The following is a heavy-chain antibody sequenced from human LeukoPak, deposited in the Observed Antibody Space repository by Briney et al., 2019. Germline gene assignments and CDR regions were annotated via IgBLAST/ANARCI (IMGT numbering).Heavy chain of an antibody. CDR1: GFTVSSNY. D-gene: IGHD6-19*01. Sequence: GGSLRLSRAASGFTVSSNYMTWVRQAPGKGLEWVSVLYSGGSTYHADSVKGRFTISRDNSNKTLYQQMNSLRAEDTAVYYFAVVYARLGSGWYEAPHYWGQGTLVTVSS. CDR2: LYSGGST. CDR3: AVVYARLGSGWYEAPHY. J-gene: IGHJ4*02. V-gene: IGHV3-53*05.